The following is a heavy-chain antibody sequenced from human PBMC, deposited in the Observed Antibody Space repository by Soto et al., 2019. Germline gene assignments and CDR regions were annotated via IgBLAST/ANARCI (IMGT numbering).Heavy chain of an antibody. CDR3: ARDTSAASRPPYYYDLDV. CDR2: IIPIFVTA. D-gene: IGHD6-13*01. CDR1: GGTFSSNA. V-gene: IGHV1-69*06. Sequence: SVKVSCKASGGTFSSNAISWVRQAPGQGLEWMGGIIPIFVTANYAQKFRGRVTISADKSTSTAYMELSSLRSDDMAVYYCARDTSAASRPPYYYDLDVWGQGTTVTVSS. J-gene: IGHJ6*02.